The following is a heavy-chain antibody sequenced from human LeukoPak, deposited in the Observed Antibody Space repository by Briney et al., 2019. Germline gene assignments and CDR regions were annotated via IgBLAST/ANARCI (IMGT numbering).Heavy chain of an antibody. D-gene: IGHD3-10*01. Sequence: GGSLRLSCAASGFTFSSFGMHWVRQAPGKGLEWLAFIRYDGSNKYYADSVKGRFTISRDNSKNTLYLQMNSLRAEDTAVYYCAKDRGGSMVRGGYFDYWGQGTLATVSS. CDR3: AKDRGGSMVRGGYFDY. CDR1: GFTFSSFG. CDR2: IRYDGSNK. J-gene: IGHJ4*02. V-gene: IGHV3-30*02.